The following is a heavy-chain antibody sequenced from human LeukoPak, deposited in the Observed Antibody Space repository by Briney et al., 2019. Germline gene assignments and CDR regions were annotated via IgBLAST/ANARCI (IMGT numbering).Heavy chain of an antibody. J-gene: IGHJ4*02. CDR2: IYHSGRT. CDR3: ARDGEENDY. CDR1: GYSISSGYY. D-gene: IGHD2-21*01. Sequence: SETLSLTCTVSGYSISSGYYWGWIRQPPGKGLEWIGSIYHSGRTYYNPSLKSRVTISVDTSKNQFSLKLSSVTAADTAVYYCARDGEENDYWGQGTLVTVSS. V-gene: IGHV4-38-2*02.